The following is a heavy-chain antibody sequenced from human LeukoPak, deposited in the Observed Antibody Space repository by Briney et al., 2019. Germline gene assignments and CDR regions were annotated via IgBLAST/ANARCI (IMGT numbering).Heavy chain of an antibody. Sequence: SGPTLVNPTQTLTLTCTFSGFSLSTSGMCVSWIRQPPGKALEWLARIDWDDDKYYSTSLKTRLTISKDTSKNQLVLTMTNMDPVDTATYYCARTTYYYDSSGYYYVDYWGQGTLVTVSS. V-gene: IGHV2-70*11. J-gene: IGHJ4*02. CDR1: GFSLSTSGMC. CDR3: ARTTYYYDSSGYYYVDY. CDR2: IDWDDDK. D-gene: IGHD3-22*01.